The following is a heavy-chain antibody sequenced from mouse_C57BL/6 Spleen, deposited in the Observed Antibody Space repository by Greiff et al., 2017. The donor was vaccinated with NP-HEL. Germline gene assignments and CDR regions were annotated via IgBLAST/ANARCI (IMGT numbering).Heavy chain of an antibody. CDR1: GYTFTSYW. Sequence: VQLQQPGAELVKPGASVKLSCKASGYTFTSYWMHWVKQRPGRGLKWIGRIDPNSGGTKYNEKFKSKATLTVDKPSSTAYMQLSSLTSEDSAVYYCARGDDYDDGSYWYFDVWGTGTTVTVSS. V-gene: IGHV1-72*01. J-gene: IGHJ1*03. CDR2: IDPNSGGT. CDR3: ARGDDYDDGSYWYFDV. D-gene: IGHD2-4*01.